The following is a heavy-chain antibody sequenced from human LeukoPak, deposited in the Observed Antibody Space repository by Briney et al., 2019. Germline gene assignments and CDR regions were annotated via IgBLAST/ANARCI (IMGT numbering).Heavy chain of an antibody. D-gene: IGHD1-26*01. CDR1: GYTFTSYY. CDR3: AREWGSYSDYYYYYMDV. Sequence: ASVKVSCKASGYTFTSYYMHWVRQAPGQGLEWMGIINPSGGSTSYAQKFQGRVTMTRDMSTSTVYMELSSLRSEDTAVYYCAREWGSYSDYYYYYMDVWGKGTTVTVSS. V-gene: IGHV1-46*01. J-gene: IGHJ6*03. CDR2: INPSGGST.